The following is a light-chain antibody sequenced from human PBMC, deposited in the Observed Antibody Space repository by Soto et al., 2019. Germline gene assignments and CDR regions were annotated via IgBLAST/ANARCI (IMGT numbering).Light chain of an antibody. CDR3: HQYWTAPLT. CDR1: QSVAANY. CDR2: GAS. V-gene: IGKV3-20*01. J-gene: IGKJ3*01. Sequence: EVGLTQSPGTLSLSPGERATLACRASQSVAANYLAWYQQKRGQAPRLLISGASSRATGIPDRFSGSRSGTDFTLTISSLETEDFSAYYCHQYWTAPLTFSPETKVDIK.